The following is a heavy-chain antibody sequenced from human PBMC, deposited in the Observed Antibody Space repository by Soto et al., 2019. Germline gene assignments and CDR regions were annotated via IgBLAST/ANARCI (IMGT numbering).Heavy chain of an antibody. CDR2: INPNSGGT. J-gene: IGHJ4*02. V-gene: IGHV1-2*04. CDR1: GYTFTGYY. Sequence: GASVKVSCEASGYTFTGYYMHCVRQAPGQGLEWMGWINPNSGGTNYAQKFQGWVTMTRDTSISTAYMELSRLRSDDTAVYYCARVRSSGWLYYFDYWGQGTLLTVSS. CDR3: ARVRSSGWLYYFDY. D-gene: IGHD6-19*01.